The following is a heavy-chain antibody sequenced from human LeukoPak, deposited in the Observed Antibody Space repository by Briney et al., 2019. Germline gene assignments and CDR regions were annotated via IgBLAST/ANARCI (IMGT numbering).Heavy chain of an antibody. CDR2: ITGSGAFT. CDR1: GFTFIKYS. Sequence: GGSLRLSCAASGFTFIKYSMTWVRQAPGEGLEWVSAITGSGAFTDYADSVKGRFTISRDNSKNTLYLQMNSLRAEDTAVYYCARDERLLSFLKWGQGTLVTVSS. D-gene: IGHD3-3*01. V-gene: IGHV3-23*01. CDR3: ARDERLLSFLK. J-gene: IGHJ4*02.